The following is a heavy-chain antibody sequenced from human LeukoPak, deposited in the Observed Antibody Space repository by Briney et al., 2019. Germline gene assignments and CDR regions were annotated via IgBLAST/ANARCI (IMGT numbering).Heavy chain of an antibody. J-gene: IGHJ2*01. V-gene: IGHV1-18*04. CDR2: ISAYKGNT. D-gene: IGHD5-24*01. CDR1: GYSFNVHG. Sequence: ASVKVSCKASGYSFNVHGMTWVRQAPGQGLERMGWISAYKGNTNYSGKFQGRVTMTTDTSTSPGYMELTSLTSEDTAVYYCARTLGGNYVEMATGVDLWGRGTLVTVS. CDR3: ARTLGGNYVEMATGVDL.